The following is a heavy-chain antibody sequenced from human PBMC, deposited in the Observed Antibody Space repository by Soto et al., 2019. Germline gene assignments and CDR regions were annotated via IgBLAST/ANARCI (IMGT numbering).Heavy chain of an antibody. V-gene: IGHV1-69*01. Sequence: QVQLVQSGAEVKKPGSSVKVSCKASGGTFSSYAISWVRQAPGQGLEWMGGIIPIFGTANYAQKFQGRVTITADESTRTADMELSSLRSEDTAVYYCAREMRYSSGWYIAFDIWGQGTMVPVSS. D-gene: IGHD6-19*01. CDR3: AREMRYSSGWYIAFDI. CDR2: IIPIFGTA. J-gene: IGHJ3*02. CDR1: GGTFSSYA.